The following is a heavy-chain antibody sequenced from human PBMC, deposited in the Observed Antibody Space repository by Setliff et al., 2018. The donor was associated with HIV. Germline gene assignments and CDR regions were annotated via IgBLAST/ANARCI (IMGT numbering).Heavy chain of an antibody. Sequence: GESLKISCKGSGYSFTSYWIGWVRQMPGKGLEWMGIIYPGDSDNRYSPSFQGQVTISADKSISTAYLQWSSLKASDTAMYYCARGNYDILTGYIGYYDYWGQGTLVTVSS. J-gene: IGHJ4*02. CDR3: ARGNYDILTGYIGYYDY. V-gene: IGHV5-51*01. CDR1: GYSFTSYW. CDR2: IYPGDSDN. D-gene: IGHD3-9*01.